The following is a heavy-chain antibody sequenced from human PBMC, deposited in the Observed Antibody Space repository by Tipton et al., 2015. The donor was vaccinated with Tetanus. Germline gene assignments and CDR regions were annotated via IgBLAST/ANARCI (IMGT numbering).Heavy chain of an antibody. Sequence: TLSLTCTVSGGSISSSSYYWGWIRQPPGKGLEWIGSIYYSGSTYYNPSLKSRVTISVDTSKNQFSLKLSPVTAADTAVYYCARLMYYYDSSGSDAFDIWGQGTMVTVSS. V-gene: IGHV4-39*01. CDR3: ARLMYYYDSSGSDAFDI. CDR1: GGSISSSSYY. D-gene: IGHD3-22*01. J-gene: IGHJ3*02. CDR2: IYYSGST.